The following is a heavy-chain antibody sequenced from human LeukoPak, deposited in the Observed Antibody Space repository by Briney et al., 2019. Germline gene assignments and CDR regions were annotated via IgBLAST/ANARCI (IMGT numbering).Heavy chain of an antibody. CDR3: VRHEGSISGWPFDY. V-gene: IGHV5-51*01. J-gene: IGHJ4*02. CDR2: MYLGDSET. D-gene: IGHD6-19*01. CDR1: GGTFSSYA. Sequence: GASVKVSCKASGGTFSSYAISWVRQMPGKGLEWMGIMYLGDSETRYSPSFQGQVTISADKSISTVFLQWSSLKASDTAMYYCVRHEGSISGWPFDYWGQGTLVTVSS.